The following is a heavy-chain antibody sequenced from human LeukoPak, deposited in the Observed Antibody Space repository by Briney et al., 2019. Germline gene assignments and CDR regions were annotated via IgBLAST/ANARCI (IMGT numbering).Heavy chain of an antibody. D-gene: IGHD2-2*01. J-gene: IGHJ6*02. CDR3: ARVRELGYCSSTSCPRSGMDV. CDR1: GFSFSTYW. CDR2: IDPKGGSI. Sequence: GGSLRLSCAASGFSFSTYWMHWVRQAPGKGLVWVSRIDPKGGSIKYADSVKGRFTISRDNSKNTLYLQMNSLRAEDTAVYYCARVRELGYCSSTSCPRSGMDVWGQGTTVTVSS. V-gene: IGHV3-74*03.